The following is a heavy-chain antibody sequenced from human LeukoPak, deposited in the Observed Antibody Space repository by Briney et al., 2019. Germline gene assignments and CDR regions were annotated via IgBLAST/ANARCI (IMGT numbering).Heavy chain of an antibody. CDR3: AKAYYDSSGYSYYFDY. CDR2: ISGSSSYM. CDR1: GFTFSSYS. J-gene: IGHJ4*02. Sequence: GGSLRLSCAGSGFTFSSYSMNWVRQAPGKGPEWVSSISGSSSYMFYADSVKGRFTISRDNAKNSLYLQMNSLRAEDTAVYYCAKAYYDSSGYSYYFDYWGQGTLVTVSS. D-gene: IGHD3-22*01. V-gene: IGHV3-21*01.